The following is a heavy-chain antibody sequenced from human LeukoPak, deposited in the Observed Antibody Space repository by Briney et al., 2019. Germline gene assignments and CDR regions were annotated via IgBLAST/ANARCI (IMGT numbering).Heavy chain of an antibody. J-gene: IGHJ4*02. V-gene: IGHV3-66*01. D-gene: IGHD4-17*01. CDR2: IYSGGST. CDR1: GFTVSSNY. Sequence: GGSLRLSCAASGFTVSSNYMSWVRLAPGKGLEWVSVIYSGGSTYYADSVKGRFTISRDNSKNTLYLQMNSLRAEDTAVYYCARDKNGDYDFDYWGQGTLVTVSS. CDR3: ARDKNGDYDFDY.